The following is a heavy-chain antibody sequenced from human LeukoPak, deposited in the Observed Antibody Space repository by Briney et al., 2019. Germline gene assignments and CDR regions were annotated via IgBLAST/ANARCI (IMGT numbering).Heavy chain of an antibody. J-gene: IGHJ4*02. CDR2: ISAYNGNT. Sequence: GASVKVSCKASGYTFTSFGISWVRQAPGQGLEWMGWISAYNGNTNYAQNLQGRVTMTTDTSTNTAYMELRSLRSDDTAIYYCAGAVTVTTGPLGYWGQGALVTVSS. CDR1: GYTFTSFG. D-gene: IGHD4-17*01. CDR3: AGAVTVTTGPLGY. V-gene: IGHV1-18*01.